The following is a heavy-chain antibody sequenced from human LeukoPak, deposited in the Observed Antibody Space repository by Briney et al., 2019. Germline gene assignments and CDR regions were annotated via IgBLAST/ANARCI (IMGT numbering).Heavy chain of an antibody. CDR1: GYTFTSYY. V-gene: IGHV1-46*01. D-gene: IGHD3-9*01. CDR2: IHPGGGST. CDR3: ARVSYYDILTGNYRGIDY. Sequence: ASVKASCKTSGYTFTSYYIHWVRQAPGQGLEWMGIIHPGGGSTSYAQKFQGRVTMTRDTSTRTVYMELSSLRSEDTAVYYCARVSYYDILTGNYRGIDYWGQGTLVTVSP. J-gene: IGHJ4*02.